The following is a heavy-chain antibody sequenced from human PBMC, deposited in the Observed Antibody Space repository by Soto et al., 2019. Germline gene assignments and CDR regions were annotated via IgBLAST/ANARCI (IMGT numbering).Heavy chain of an antibody. CDR3: ARGGSCYYDFWSGSVWFDP. Sequence: QVPLVQSGAEVKKPGASVKVSCKASGYTFTSYGISWVRQAPGQGLEWMGWISAYNGNTNYAQKLQGRVTMTTDTSTSTDYMELRSLRSDDTAVYYCARGGSCYYDFWSGSVWFDPWGQGTLVTVSS. CDR2: ISAYNGNT. V-gene: IGHV1-18*01. D-gene: IGHD3-3*01. J-gene: IGHJ5*02. CDR1: GYTFTSYG.